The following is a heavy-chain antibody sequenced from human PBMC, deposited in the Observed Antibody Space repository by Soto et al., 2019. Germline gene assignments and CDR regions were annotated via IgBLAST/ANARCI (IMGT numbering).Heavy chain of an antibody. CDR2: IYHSGST. CDR3: ASTTIFGVVTPNWFDP. CDR1: GGSISSGGYS. D-gene: IGHD3-3*01. V-gene: IGHV4-30-2*01. Sequence: QLQLQESGSGLVKPSQTLSLTCAVSGGSISSGGYSWSWIRQPPGKGLEWIGYIYHSGSTYYNPSLKSRVTISVDRSKNQFSLKLSSVTAADTAVYYCASTTIFGVVTPNWFDPWGQGTLVTVSS. J-gene: IGHJ5*02.